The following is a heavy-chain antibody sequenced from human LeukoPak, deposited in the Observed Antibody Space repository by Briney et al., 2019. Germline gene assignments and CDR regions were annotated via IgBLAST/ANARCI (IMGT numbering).Heavy chain of an antibody. J-gene: IGHJ4*02. V-gene: IGHV6-1*01. CDR1: GDSVSSNSAA. Sequence: PSQTLSLTCAISGDSVSSNSAAWNWIRQSPSGGLEWLGRTYYRSKWYNDYAVSVKSRITFNPDRSKNQVSLQMNSVTPEDTAVYYCARETTSLFDSWGQGTLVTVSS. D-gene: IGHD2/OR15-2a*01. CDR2: TYYRSKWYN. CDR3: ARETTSLFDS.